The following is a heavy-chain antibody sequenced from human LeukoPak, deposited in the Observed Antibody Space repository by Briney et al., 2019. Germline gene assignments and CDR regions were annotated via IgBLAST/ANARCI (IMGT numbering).Heavy chain of an antibody. Sequence: ASVKVSCKASGYTFTSYYMHWVRQAPGQGLEWMGIINPSGGSTSYAQKFQGRVTMTRDMSTSTVYMELSSLRSEDTAVYYCARDLRCDFWSGHADYWGQGTLVTVSS. V-gene: IGHV1-46*01. D-gene: IGHD3-3*01. CDR2: INPSGGST. CDR1: GYTFTSYY. J-gene: IGHJ4*02. CDR3: ARDLRCDFWSGHADY.